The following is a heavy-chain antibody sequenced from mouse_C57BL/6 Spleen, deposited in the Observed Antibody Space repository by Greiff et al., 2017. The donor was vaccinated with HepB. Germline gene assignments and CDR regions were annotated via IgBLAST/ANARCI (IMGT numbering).Heavy chain of an antibody. Sequence: VKLQESGAELARPGASVKLSCKASGYTFTSYGISWVKQRTGQGLEWIGEIYPRSGNTYYNEKFKGKATLTADKSSSTAYLELRSLTSEDSAVYFCARRYYGSSYAWFAYWGQGTLVTVSA. V-gene: IGHV1-81*01. J-gene: IGHJ3*01. D-gene: IGHD1-1*01. CDR3: ARRYYGSSYAWFAY. CDR2: IYPRSGNT. CDR1: GYTFTSYG.